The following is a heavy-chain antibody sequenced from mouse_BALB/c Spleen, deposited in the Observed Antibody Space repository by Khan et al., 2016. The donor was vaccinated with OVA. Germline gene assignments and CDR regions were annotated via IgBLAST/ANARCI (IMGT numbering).Heavy chain of an antibody. Sequence: VQLKESGGGLVKPGGSLKLSCAASGFTFSTYAMSWVRQTPEKRLEWVATISSDGDYTYYPDNVTGRFTISRDTAKNTLYLQMSSLRSEDTAMYYCARAHDGNFAYWGQGTLVTVSA. J-gene: IGHJ3*01. CDR3: ARAHDGNFAY. V-gene: IGHV5-9-3*01. CDR1: GFTFSTYA. D-gene: IGHD2-1*01. CDR2: ISSDGDYT.